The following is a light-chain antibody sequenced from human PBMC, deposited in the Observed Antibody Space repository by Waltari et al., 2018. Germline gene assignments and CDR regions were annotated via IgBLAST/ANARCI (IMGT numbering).Light chain of an antibody. Sequence: QSALTQPAAVSGSPGQSVTISCTGASSDIGRYDIVSWYQQHPGNAPNLVISDVSKRPSGVSDRLSGSKSGDTASLTISGLQFEDEADYYCCSYAGNYVWVFGGGTRLTVL. CDR1: SSDIGRYDI. CDR2: DVS. J-gene: IGLJ3*02. CDR3: CSYAGNYVWV. V-gene: IGLV2-23*02.